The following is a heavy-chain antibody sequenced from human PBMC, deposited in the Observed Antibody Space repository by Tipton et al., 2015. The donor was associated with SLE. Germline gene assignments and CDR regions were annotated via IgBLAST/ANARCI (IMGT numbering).Heavy chain of an antibody. V-gene: IGHV4-34*01. J-gene: IGHJ4*02. CDR2: INHSGST. D-gene: IGHD3-3*01. CDR3: ARLVRFLGGRFFDY. Sequence: LRLSCTVSGDSISGYYWTWIRQPPEKGLEWIGEINHSGSTNYNPSLKSRVTISVDTSKNHFSLKLSSVTAADTAVYYCARLVRFLGGRFFDYWGQGTLVTVSS. CDR1: GDSISGYY.